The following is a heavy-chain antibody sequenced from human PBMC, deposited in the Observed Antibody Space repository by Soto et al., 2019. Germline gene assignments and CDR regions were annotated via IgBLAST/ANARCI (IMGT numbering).Heavy chain of an antibody. J-gene: IGHJ6*02. CDR3: AKGVAHYDILTGYYYYGMDV. V-gene: IGHV3-23*01. CDR2: ISGSGGST. CDR1: GFTFSSYA. D-gene: IGHD3-9*01. Sequence: GGSLRLSCAASGFTFSSYAMSWVRQAPGKGLEWVSAISGSGGSTYYADSVKGRFTISRDNSKNTLYLQMNSLRAEDTAVYYCAKGVAHYDILTGYYYYGMDVWGQGTTVTVS.